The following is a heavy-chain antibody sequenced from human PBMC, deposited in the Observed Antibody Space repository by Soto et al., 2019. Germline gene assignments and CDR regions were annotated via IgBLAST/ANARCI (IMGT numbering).Heavy chain of an antibody. CDR2: IDWDDDK. CDR3: ARMLTTYYYDSSGYYYFGYYGMDV. CDR1: GFSLSTRGKC. V-gene: IGHV2-70*01. D-gene: IGHD3-22*01. J-gene: IGHJ6*02. Sequence: AGPTLANPTQTLTLTCTFSGFSLSTRGKCVNWIRQPPRKALEWLALIDWDDDKYYSTSLKTRLTISKDTSKNQVVLTMTNMDRVDTATYYCARMLTTYYYDSSGYYYFGYYGMDVWGQGTTVTVSS.